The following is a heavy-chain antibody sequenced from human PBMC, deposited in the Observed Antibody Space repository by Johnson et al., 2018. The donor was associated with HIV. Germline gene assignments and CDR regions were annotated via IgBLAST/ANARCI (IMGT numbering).Heavy chain of an antibody. D-gene: IGHD6-13*01. Sequence: VQLVESGGDLVQPGGSLRLSCAASGFIFSSYWMHWVRQAPGKGLEWVGRTRNKANSYTTDYAASVKGRFTISRDDSKNTLYLQMNSLKTEDTAVYYCTTDQLQQLVHDAFDIWGQGTMVTVSS. CDR2: TRNKANSYTT. V-gene: IGHV3-72*01. J-gene: IGHJ3*02. CDR1: GFIFSSYW. CDR3: TTDQLQQLVHDAFDI.